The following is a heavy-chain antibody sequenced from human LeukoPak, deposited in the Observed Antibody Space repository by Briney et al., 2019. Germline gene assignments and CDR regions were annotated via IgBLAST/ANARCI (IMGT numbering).Heavy chain of an antibody. Sequence: SQTLSLTCAISGDSVFSNSAAWNWIRQSPSRGLEWLGRTYYRSKWYNDYAVSVRSRIAINPDTSKNQFSLQLNSVTPEDTAIYYCAIESVGTYCFDHWGQGILVTVSS. D-gene: IGHD1-26*01. J-gene: IGHJ4*02. CDR1: GDSVFSNSAA. CDR2: TYYRSKWYN. CDR3: AIESVGTYCFDH. V-gene: IGHV6-1*01.